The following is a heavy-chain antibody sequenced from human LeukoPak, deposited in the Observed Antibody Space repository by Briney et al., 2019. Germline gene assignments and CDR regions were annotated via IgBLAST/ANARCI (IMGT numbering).Heavy chain of an antibody. Sequence: SETLSLTCAVYGGSFSGYYWNWIRQPPGKGLEWIGEINHSGSTNYIPSLKGRVTISVDTSKNQFSLKLSSVTAADTAVYYCARGSKMLGYNWFDPWGQGTLVTVSS. V-gene: IGHV4-34*01. CDR1: GGSFSGYY. CDR3: ARGSKMLGYNWFDP. D-gene: IGHD1-26*01. CDR2: INHSGST. J-gene: IGHJ5*02.